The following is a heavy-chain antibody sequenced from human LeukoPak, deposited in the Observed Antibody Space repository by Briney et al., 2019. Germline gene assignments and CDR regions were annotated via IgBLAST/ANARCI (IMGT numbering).Heavy chain of an antibody. CDR1: GYTFTSYG. CDR3: ARVYYYDSSGYFQLVPFDY. D-gene: IGHD3-22*01. Sequence: GASVKVSCKASGYTFTSYGISWVRQAPGQGLEWMGWINAYNGNTNYAQKLQGRVTMTTDTSTSTAYMELRSLRSDDTAVYYCARVYYYDSSGYFQLVPFDYWGQGTLVTVSS. J-gene: IGHJ4*02. V-gene: IGHV1-18*01. CDR2: INAYNGNT.